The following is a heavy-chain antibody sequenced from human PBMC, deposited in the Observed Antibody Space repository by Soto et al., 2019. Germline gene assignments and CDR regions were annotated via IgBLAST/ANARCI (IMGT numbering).Heavy chain of an antibody. Sequence: QVQLVQSGAEVEKPGASVEVSCKASGYTFTSYGISWVRQAPGQGLEWMGWISAYSGNTNYAQNLQGRVTMTTDTSTGTAYMELRSLRSDDTAVYYCARARTVTTYFHHWGQGTLVTVSS. J-gene: IGHJ1*01. D-gene: IGHD4-17*01. CDR3: ARARTVTTYFHH. CDR2: ISAYSGNT. CDR1: GYTFTSYG. V-gene: IGHV1-18*01.